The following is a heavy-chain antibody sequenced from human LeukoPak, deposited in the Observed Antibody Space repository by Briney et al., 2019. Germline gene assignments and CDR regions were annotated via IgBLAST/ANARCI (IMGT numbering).Heavy chain of an antibody. CDR1: GFTFSSYG. D-gene: IGHD4-23*01. CDR3: AKGTTVVIPYYFDY. V-gene: IGHV3-30*02. Sequence: PGGSLRLSCAPSGFTFSSYGMHWVRQAPGKGLEWVAFIRYDGSNKYYADSVKGRFTISRDNSKNTLYLQMNSLRAEDTAVYYCAKGTTVVIPYYFDYWGQGTLVTVSS. CDR2: IRYDGSNK. J-gene: IGHJ4*02.